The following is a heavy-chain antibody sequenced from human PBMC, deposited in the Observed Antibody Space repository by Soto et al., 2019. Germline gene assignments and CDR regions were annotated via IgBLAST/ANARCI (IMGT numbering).Heavy chain of an antibody. CDR3: ARGLGNGGYYHFVS. D-gene: IGHD3-3*01. V-gene: IGHV4-30-4*01. Sequence: QVQLQESGPGLVKPSQTLSLACTVSGGSISTGDYYWTWIRQPPGKGLEWIGHIYNGVITYYNPSLKSRLSIPGDTSKNQCSLILSSVTAADTAVYYCARGLGNGGYYHFVSWGPGSLVTVSS. J-gene: IGHJ4*02. CDR1: GGSISTGDYY. CDR2: IYNGVIT.